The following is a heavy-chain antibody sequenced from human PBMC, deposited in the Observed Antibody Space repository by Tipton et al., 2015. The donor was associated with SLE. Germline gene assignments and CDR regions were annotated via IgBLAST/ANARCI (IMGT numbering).Heavy chain of an antibody. J-gene: IGHJ4*02. V-gene: IGHV3-23*01. CDR1: GFTFGSYA. CDR2: ISGTGGST. Sequence: SLRLSCAASGFTFGSYAMHWVRQAPGKGLEWVSSISGTGGSTYYADSVKGRFTISRDNSKNTVYLQMNSLRAEDTAVYYCAKVAERVTIGYLDYWGQGTLVTVSS. CDR3: AKVAERVTIGYLDY. D-gene: IGHD3-10*01.